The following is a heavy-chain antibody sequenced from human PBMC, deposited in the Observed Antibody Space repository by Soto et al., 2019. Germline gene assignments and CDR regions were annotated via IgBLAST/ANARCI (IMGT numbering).Heavy chain of an antibody. CDR3: ASRGFLEWLLVV. CDR2: IIPIFGTA. CDR1: GGTFSSYA. J-gene: IGHJ4*02. D-gene: IGHD3-3*01. V-gene: IGHV1-69*13. Sequence: SVKVSCKASGGTFSSYAISWVRQAPGQGLEWMGGIIPIFGTANYAQKFQGRVTVTADESTSTAYMELSSLRSEDTAVYYCASRGFLEWLLVVWGQGTLVTVSS.